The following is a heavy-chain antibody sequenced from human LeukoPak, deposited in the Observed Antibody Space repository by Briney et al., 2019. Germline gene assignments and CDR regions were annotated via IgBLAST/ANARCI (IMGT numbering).Heavy chain of an antibody. CDR3: AKDYPLLRYFDWLSLNDAFDI. CDR1: GFTFSSYG. Sequence: QAGGSLRLSCAASGFTFSSYGMHWVRQAPGKGLEWVAFIRYDGSNKYYADSVKGRFTISRDNSKNTLYLQMNSLRAEDTAVYYCAKDYPLLRYFDWLSLNDAFDIWGQGTMVTVSS. J-gene: IGHJ3*02. CDR2: IRYDGSNK. D-gene: IGHD3-9*01. V-gene: IGHV3-30*02.